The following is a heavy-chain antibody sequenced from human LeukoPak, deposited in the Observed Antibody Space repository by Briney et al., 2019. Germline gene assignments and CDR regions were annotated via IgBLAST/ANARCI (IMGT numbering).Heavy chain of an antibody. J-gene: IGHJ3*02. Sequence: PSETLSLTCAVYGGSFGGYYWSWIRQPPGKGLEWIGEINHSGSTNYNPSLKSRVTISVDTSKNQFSLKLSSVTAADTAVYYCARGRYDILTGSPGAFDIWGQGTMVTVSS. V-gene: IGHV4-34*01. CDR2: INHSGST. D-gene: IGHD3-9*01. CDR3: ARGRYDILTGSPGAFDI. CDR1: GGSFGGYY.